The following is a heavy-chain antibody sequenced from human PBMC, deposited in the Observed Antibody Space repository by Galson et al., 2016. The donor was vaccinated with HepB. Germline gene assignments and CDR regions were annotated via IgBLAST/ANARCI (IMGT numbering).Heavy chain of an antibody. CDR1: GFTFSTYG. Sequence: SLRLSCAASGFTFSTYGMHWVRQAPGKGLEWVALTWFDGSNSFYADSVKGRFTISRDNARNTLYLQMNSLRVEDTAVYYCARDGGVAGFFALDSWGQGTQVTVSS. CDR2: TWFDGSNS. D-gene: IGHD6-19*01. J-gene: IGHJ5*01. V-gene: IGHV3-33*01. CDR3: ARDGGVAGFFALDS.